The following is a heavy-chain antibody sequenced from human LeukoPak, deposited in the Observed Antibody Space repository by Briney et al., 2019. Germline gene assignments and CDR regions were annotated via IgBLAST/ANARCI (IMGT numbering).Heavy chain of an antibody. V-gene: IGHV4-39*01. CDR2: IYYGGST. CDR1: GASISSTSYY. J-gene: IGHJ4*02. D-gene: IGHD3-10*01. Sequence: SETLSLTCTVSGASISSTSYYWGWVRQPPGKGLEWIGHIYYGGSTYYNSSLKSRITISVDTSKNQFSMKLSSVTAAGTAVYYCAPRGFGSGIDYWGQGAVVTVSS. CDR3: APRGFGSGIDY.